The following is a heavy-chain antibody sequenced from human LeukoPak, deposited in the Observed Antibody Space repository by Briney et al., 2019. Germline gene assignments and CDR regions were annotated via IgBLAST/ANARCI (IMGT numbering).Heavy chain of an antibody. CDR2: IYYSGST. J-gene: IGHJ5*02. CDR3: ARVSTVVDQGFDP. CDR1: GGSISSYY. Sequence: SETLSLTCTVSGGSISSYYWSWIREPPGKGLEWIGYIYYSGSTNYNPSLKSRVTISVDTSKNQFSLKLSSVTAADTAVYYCARVSTVVDQGFDPWGQGTLVTVSS. D-gene: IGHD2-2*01. V-gene: IGHV4-59*01.